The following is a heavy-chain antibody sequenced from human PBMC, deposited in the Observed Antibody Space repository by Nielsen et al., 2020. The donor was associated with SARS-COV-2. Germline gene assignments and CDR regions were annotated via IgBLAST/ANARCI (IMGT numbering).Heavy chain of an antibody. Sequence: GEPLKISCAASGFTFSSYGMHWVRQAPGKGLEWVAVISYDGSNKYYADSVKGRFTISRDNSKNTLYLQMNSLRAEDTAVYYCAKDPGSEGFDYWGQGTLVTVSS. J-gene: IGHJ4*02. V-gene: IGHV3-30*18. CDR2: ISYDGSNK. CDR1: GFTFSSYG. CDR3: AKDPGSEGFDY.